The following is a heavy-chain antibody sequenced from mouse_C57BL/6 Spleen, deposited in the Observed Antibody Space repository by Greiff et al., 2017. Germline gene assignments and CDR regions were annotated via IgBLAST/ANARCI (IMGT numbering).Heavy chain of an antibody. V-gene: IGHV1-22*01. Sequence: DVQLQESGPELVKPGASVKMSCKASGYTFTDYNMHWVKQSHGKSLEWIGYINPNNGGTSYNQKFKGKATLTVNKSSSTAYMELRSLTSEDSAVYYCARSLYHYDPFAYLVQGTLVTVSA. CDR3: ARSLYHYDPFAY. CDR2: INPNNGGT. D-gene: IGHD2-4*01. J-gene: IGHJ3*01. CDR1: GYTFTDYN.